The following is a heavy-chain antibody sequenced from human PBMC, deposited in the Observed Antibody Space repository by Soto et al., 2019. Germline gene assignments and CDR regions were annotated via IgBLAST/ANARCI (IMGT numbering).Heavy chain of an antibody. CDR3: ARGNYYDSSGYYTWFDP. V-gene: IGHV1-3*01. J-gene: IGHJ5*02. CDR2: INAGNGNT. D-gene: IGHD3-22*01. Sequence: ASVKVSCKASGYTFTSYAMHWVRQAPGQRLEWMGWINAGNGNTKYSQKFQGRVTITRDTSASTAYMELSSLRSEDTAVYYCARGNYYDSSGYYTWFDPWGQGTLVTVSS. CDR1: GYTFTSYA.